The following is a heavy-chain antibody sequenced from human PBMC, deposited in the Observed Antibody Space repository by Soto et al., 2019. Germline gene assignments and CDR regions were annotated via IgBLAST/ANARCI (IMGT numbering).Heavy chain of an antibody. CDR2: MNPNTGNS. CDR3: ARRAETNGWNGFGADKYYFDF. Sequence: EASVKVSCKASGYTFTSYGISWVRQATGQGLEWMGWMNPNTGNSAYAQKFQGRVTVTSDTSINTVHMELSSLRSEDTAVYYCARRAETNGWNGFGADKYYFDFWGQGTLVTVS. V-gene: IGHV1-8*02. J-gene: IGHJ4*02. D-gene: IGHD1-1*01. CDR1: GYTFTSYG.